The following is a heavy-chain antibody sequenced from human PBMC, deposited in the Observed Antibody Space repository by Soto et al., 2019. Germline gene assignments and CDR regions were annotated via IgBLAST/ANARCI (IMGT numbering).Heavy chain of an antibody. CDR1: GFTFSSYA. CDR3: AKRNWGGWYFDL. CDR2: ISGSGGST. Sequence: EVQLLESGGGLVQPGGSLRLSCAASGFTFSSYAMSWVRQAPGKGLEWVSAISGSGGSTYYADSVKGRFTISRDNSKNTLYLQMNILRAADTAVYYCAKRNWGGWYFDLWGRGTLVTVSS. J-gene: IGHJ2*01. D-gene: IGHD7-27*01. V-gene: IGHV3-23*01.